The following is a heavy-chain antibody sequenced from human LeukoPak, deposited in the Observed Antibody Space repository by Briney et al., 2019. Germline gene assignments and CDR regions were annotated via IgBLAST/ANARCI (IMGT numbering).Heavy chain of an antibody. J-gene: IGHJ6*03. D-gene: IGHD3-3*01. CDR3: ARDRGYDFWSGYYPNYYYYYYMDV. CDR1: GFTFSSYE. V-gene: IGHV3-48*03. Sequence: GGSLRLSCAASGFTFSSYEMNWVRQAPGKGLEWVSYISSSGSTIYYADSVKGRFTISRDNAKNSLYLQMNSLRAEDTAVYYCARDRGYDFWSGYYPNYYYYYYMDVWGKGTTVTVSS. CDR2: ISSSGSTI.